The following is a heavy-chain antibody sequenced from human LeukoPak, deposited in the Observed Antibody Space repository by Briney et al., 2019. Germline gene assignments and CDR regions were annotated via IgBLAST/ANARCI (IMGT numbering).Heavy chain of an antibody. CDR1: GFTVSSNY. CDR3: ARGYYYYDSSGQPFDY. Sequence: GGSLRLSCAASGFTVSSNYMSWVRQAPGKGLELVSVIYSGGSTYYADSVKGRFTISRDNSKNTLYLQMNSLRAEDTAVYYCARGYYYYDSSGQPFDYWGQGTLVTVSS. V-gene: IGHV3-66*02. J-gene: IGHJ4*02. D-gene: IGHD3-22*01. CDR2: IYSGGST.